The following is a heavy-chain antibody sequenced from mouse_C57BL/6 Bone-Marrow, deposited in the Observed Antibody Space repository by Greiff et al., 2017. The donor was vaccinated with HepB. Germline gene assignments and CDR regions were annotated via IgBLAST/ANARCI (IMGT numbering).Heavy chain of an antibody. Sequence: EVKLVESGGGLVKPGGSLKLSCAASGFTFSSYAMSWVRQTPEKRLEWVATISDGGSYTYYPDNVKGRITISRDNAKNNLYLQMSHLKSEDTAMYYCARDRDYYGSRWYFDVWGTGTTVTVSS. D-gene: IGHD1-1*01. CDR1: GFTFSSYA. V-gene: IGHV5-4*01. CDR3: ARDRDYYGSRWYFDV. CDR2: ISDGGSYT. J-gene: IGHJ1*03.